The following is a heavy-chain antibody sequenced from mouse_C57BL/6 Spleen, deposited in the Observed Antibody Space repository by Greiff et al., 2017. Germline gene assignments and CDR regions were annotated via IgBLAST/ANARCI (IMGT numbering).Heavy chain of an antibody. CDR2: ISGGGGNT. J-gene: IGHJ2*01. CDR1: GFTFSSYT. V-gene: IGHV5-9*01. CDR3: ARGLGFFDY. Sequence: EVKLEESGGGLVKPGGSLKLSCAASGFTFSSYTMSWVRQTPEKRLEWVATISGGGGNTYYPDSVKGRFTISRDNAKSTLYLQMSSLRSEDTTLYYCARGLGFFDYWGQGTTLTVSS. D-gene: IGHD3-3*01.